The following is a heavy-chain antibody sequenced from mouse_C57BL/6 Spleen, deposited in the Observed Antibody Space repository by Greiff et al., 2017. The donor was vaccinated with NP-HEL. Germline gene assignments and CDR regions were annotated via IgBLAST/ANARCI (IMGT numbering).Heavy chain of an antibody. Sequence: EVKLMESGGDLVKPGGSLKLSCAASGFTFSSYGMSWVRQTPDKRLEWVATISSGGSYTYYPDSVKGRFTISRDNAKNTLYLQMSSLKSEDTAMYYWARYSRLGFDDWGQGTTLTVSS. CDR3: ARYSRLGFDD. V-gene: IGHV5-6*01. CDR2: ISSGGSYT. D-gene: IGHD2-2*01. J-gene: IGHJ2*01. CDR1: GFTFSSYG.